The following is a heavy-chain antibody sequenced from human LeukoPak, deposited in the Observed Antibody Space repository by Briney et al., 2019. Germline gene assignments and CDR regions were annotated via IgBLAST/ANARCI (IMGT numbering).Heavy chain of an antibody. CDR3: ASPTLTTSRGY. D-gene: IGHD4-11*01. V-gene: IGHV3-48*01. J-gene: IGHJ4*02. Sequence: GGSLRVSCTASGFTFSSFSLNWVRQAPGKGLEWVSYISSSGDTISYADSVKGRFTVYRDNAKNSLYLQMNFLRPEDTAIYYCASPTLTTSRGYWGQGTLVSVSS. CDR1: GFTFSSFS. CDR2: ISSSGDTI.